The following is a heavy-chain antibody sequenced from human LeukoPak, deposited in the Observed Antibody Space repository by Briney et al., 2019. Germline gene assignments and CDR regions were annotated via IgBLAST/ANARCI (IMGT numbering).Heavy chain of an antibody. CDR3: AREGRYYGSGSYYSSYGMDV. D-gene: IGHD3-10*01. CDR2: MNPNSGNT. Sequence: ASVKVSCKASGYTITSYDINWVRQATGQGLEWMGWMNPNSGNTGYAQKFQGRVTMTRNTSISTAYMELSSLRSEDTAVYYCAREGRYYGSGSYYSSYGMDVWGQGTTVTVSS. J-gene: IGHJ6*02. V-gene: IGHV1-8*01. CDR1: GYTITSYD.